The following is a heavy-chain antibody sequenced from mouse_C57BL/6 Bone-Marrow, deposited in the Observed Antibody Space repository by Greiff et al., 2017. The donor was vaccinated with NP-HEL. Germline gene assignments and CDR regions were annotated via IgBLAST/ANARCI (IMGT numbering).Heavy chain of an antibody. J-gene: IGHJ2*01. CDR3: TRGGYGRFWYYVDY. D-gene: IGHD2-10*02. CDR1: GYTFTDYE. Sequence: VKLMESGAELVRPGASVTLSCKASGYTFTDYEMHWVKQTPVHGLEWIGAIDPETGGTAYNQKFKGKAILTADKSSSTAYMELRSLTSEDAAVYYRTRGGYGRFWYYVDYWGQGTTLTVSS. CDR2: IDPETGGT. V-gene: IGHV1-15*01.